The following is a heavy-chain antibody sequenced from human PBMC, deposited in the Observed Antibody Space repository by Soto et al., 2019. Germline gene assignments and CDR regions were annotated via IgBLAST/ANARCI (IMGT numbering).Heavy chain of an antibody. CDR3: ARDLLYYYGMDV. CDR1: GYTFTSYD. V-gene: IGHV1-8*01. CDR2: MNPNSGNT. J-gene: IGHJ6*02. Sequence: QVQLVQSGAEVKKPGASVKVSCKASGYTFTSYDINWVRQATGQGLEWMGWMNPNSGNTGYAQKFQGRVTMPRNTAISTAYMEQSSLRSEDTAVYYCARDLLYYYGMDVWGQGTTVTVSS. D-gene: IGHD2-21*01.